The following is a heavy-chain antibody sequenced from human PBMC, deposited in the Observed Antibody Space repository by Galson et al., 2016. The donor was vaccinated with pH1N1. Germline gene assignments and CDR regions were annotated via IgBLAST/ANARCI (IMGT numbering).Heavy chain of an antibody. V-gene: IGHV1-8*02. J-gene: IGHJ5*01. CDR2: MNPNSGNT. CDR1: GYTFISYD. Sequence: SVKVSCKASGYTFISYDINWVRQATGQGLEWMGWMNPNSGNTGYAQKFQGRVTMTRTTSVSTAYMGLSSLRSEETALYYCAREDSLGDLGDWSDSWGQGTLVNVSS. CDR3: AREDSLGDLGDWSDS. D-gene: IGHD3-16*01.